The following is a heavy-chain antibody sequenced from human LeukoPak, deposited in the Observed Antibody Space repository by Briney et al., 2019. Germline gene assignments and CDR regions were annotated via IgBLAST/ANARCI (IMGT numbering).Heavy chain of an antibody. CDR2: IRSKAYGGTT. CDR1: GFTFGDYA. Sequence: GGSLRLSCTASGFTFGDYAMSWFRQAPGKGLEWVGFIRSKAYGGTTEYAASVKGRFTISRDDSKSIAYLQMNSLKTEDTAVYYCTRDGPLVYCGGDCYSPYYYYMNVWGKGTTVTVSS. V-gene: IGHV3-49*03. CDR3: TRDGPLVYCGGDCYSPYYYYMNV. D-gene: IGHD2-21*02. J-gene: IGHJ6*03.